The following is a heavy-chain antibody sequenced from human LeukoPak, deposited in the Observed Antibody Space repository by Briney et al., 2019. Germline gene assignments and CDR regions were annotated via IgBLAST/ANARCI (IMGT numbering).Heavy chain of an antibody. CDR1: GFPFNEYS. D-gene: IGHD1-1*01. V-gene: IGHV3-11*06. CDR3: ARDHNYAFDN. CDR2: IGISSGNT. Sequence: PGGSLILSCSASGFPFNEYSMNWVRQAPGKVVEWISYIGISSGNTKYADSVKGRFTISGDNAKKSLYLQMNSLRVEDTAVYYCARDHNYAFDNWGQGTLVTVSS. J-gene: IGHJ4*02.